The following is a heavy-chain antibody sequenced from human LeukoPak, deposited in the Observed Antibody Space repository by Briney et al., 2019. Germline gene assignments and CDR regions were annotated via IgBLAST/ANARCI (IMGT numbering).Heavy chain of an antibody. V-gene: IGHV3-23*01. D-gene: IGHD3-10*01. J-gene: IGHJ4*02. CDR1: GFTSSSYA. CDR2: VSGSGGST. Sequence: GGSLRLSCAASGFTSSSYAMSWVRQAPGKGLEWISTVSGSGGSTYYAESVKGRFTIYRDNSKNTVYLQMKSLRAEDTAVYYCAKDGSGNFYRNFCDYWGQGTLVTVSS. CDR3: AKDGSGNFYRNFCDY.